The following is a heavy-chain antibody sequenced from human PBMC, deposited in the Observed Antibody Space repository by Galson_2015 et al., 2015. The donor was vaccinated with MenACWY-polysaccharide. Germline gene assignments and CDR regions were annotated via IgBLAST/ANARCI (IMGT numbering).Heavy chain of an antibody. V-gene: IGHV4-59*01. CDR3: ARRPKGYGMDV. Sequence: SETLSLTCSVSGTSITSFYWGWIRQSPGKGLEWIGYLYHSGSTNYNPSLESRVAMSVDTSKNQITLQLSSVIAADTAVYYCARRPKGYGMDVWGQGTTVTVSS. CDR1: GTSITSFY. CDR2: LYHSGST. J-gene: IGHJ6*02.